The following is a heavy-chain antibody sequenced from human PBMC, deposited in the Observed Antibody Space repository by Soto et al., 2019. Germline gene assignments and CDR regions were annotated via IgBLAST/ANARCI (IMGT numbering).Heavy chain of an antibody. Sequence: SETLSLTCSVSCGSISSYYWSWIRQPPGKGLEWIGYIYYSGSTNYNPSLKSRVTISVDTSKNQFSLKLSSVTAADTAVYYCARGDYYDSSGYYLSDASYIWGQGTMGSISS. J-gene: IGHJ3*02. CDR3: ARGDYYDSSGYYLSDASYI. CDR2: IYYSGST. CDR1: CGSISSYY. V-gene: IGHV4-59*01. D-gene: IGHD3-22*01.